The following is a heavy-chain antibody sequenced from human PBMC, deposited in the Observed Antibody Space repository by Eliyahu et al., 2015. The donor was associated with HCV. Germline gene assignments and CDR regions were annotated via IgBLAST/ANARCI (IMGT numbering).Heavy chain of an antibody. D-gene: IGHD2-15*01. CDR1: GYTFNSYG. CDR2: ISTYSGNT. V-gene: IGHV1-18*01. Sequence: QIQLVQSGPEAKKPGASVKVSCKTSGYTFNSYGLIWVRQAPGHGLEWLGWISTYSGNTKSAQKFQDRLTLTKDTPAGTAYMELRSLRPDDTAIYYCARRHSPDYYKGYWVDIFDYWGQGTLVNVSS. J-gene: IGHJ4*02. CDR3: ARRHSPDYYKGYWVDIFDY.